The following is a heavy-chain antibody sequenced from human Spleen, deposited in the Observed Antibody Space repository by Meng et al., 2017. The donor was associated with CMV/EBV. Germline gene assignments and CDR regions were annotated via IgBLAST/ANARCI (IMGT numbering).Heavy chain of an antibody. Sequence: SETLSLTCAVYGGSFSGYYWSWIRQPPGKGPEWFGYIYYNGYTNYNPSLRSRVTILLDTSKNQFSLKLTSVTAADTAVYYCAGIGSHYRGLDVWGHGSAVTVSS. CDR2: IYYNGYT. CDR1: GGSFSGYY. CDR3: AGIGSHYRGLDV. J-gene: IGHJ6*02. V-gene: IGHV4-59*01. D-gene: IGHD3-16*02.